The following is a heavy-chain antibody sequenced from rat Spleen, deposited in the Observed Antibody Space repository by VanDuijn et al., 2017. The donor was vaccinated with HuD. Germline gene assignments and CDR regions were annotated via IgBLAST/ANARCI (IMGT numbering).Heavy chain of an antibody. V-gene: IGHV5-7*01. CDR1: GFTFSDYN. D-gene: IGHD1-4*01. CDR3: ARHKGPGYNYYVMDA. CDR2: ISSEGRSS. Sequence: EVQLVESGGGLVQPGRSLKLSCAASGFTFSDYNMAWVRQAPKKGLEWVATISSEGRSSYYRDSVKGRVTISRDSAKSTLYLQMDSLRSEDTATYYCARHKGPGYNYYVMDAWGQGASVTVSS. J-gene: IGHJ4*01.